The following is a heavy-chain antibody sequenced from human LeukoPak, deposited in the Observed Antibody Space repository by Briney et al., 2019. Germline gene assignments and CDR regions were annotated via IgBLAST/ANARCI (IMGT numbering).Heavy chain of an antibody. CDR2: IYYSGST. Sequence: PSDTLSLTCTVSGGPISSYYWSCTRHPPGKGLEWTGYIYYSGSTTYNPSLKSRVTISVDTSTNQSSLKLSSVTPADTAVYYCARVRYGAPDYWGQGTLVTVSS. J-gene: IGHJ4*02. CDR3: ARVRYGAPDY. CDR1: GGPISSYY. D-gene: IGHD4/OR15-4a*01. V-gene: IGHV4-59*07.